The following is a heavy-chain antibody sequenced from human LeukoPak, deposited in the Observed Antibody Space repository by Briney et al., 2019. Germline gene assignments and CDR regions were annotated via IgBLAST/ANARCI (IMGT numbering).Heavy chain of an antibody. CDR1: GDSISSGGYY. J-gene: IGHJ5*02. V-gene: IGHV4-31*03. CDR2: IYYSGST. Sequence: SQTLSLTCTVSGDSISSGGYYWSWIRQHPGKGLEWIGYIYYSGSTYYNPSLKSRVTISVDTSKNQFSLKLSSVTAADTAVYYCARYAAIRSWFDPWGQGTLVTVSS. D-gene: IGHD2-2*02. CDR3: ARYAAIRSWFDP.